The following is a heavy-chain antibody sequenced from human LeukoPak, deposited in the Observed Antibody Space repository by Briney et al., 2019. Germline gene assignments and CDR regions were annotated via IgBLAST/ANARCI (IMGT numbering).Heavy chain of an antibody. CDR1: GFIFSSYS. Sequence: PGGSLRLSRAASGFIFSSYSMNWVRQAPGKGLEWVSSISSSSSYIYYADSVKGRFTISRDNAKNSLYLQMNSLRAEDTAVYYCARIRDYYDSSGIEDYWGQGTLVTVSS. D-gene: IGHD3-22*01. J-gene: IGHJ4*02. V-gene: IGHV3-21*01. CDR3: ARIRDYYDSSGIEDY. CDR2: ISSSSSYI.